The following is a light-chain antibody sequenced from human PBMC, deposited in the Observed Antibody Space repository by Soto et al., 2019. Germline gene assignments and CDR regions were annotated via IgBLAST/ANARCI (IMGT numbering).Light chain of an antibody. CDR2: GNS. Sequence: QSVLTQPPSVSGAPGQRVTISCTGSSSNIGAGYEVHWYQQLPRTAPKLLIDGNSNRPSGVPDRFSGSKSGTSASLAITGLQAEDEADCYCQSYDNSLSGMVFGGGTKLTVL. J-gene: IGLJ2*01. CDR1: SSNIGAGYE. CDR3: QSYDNSLSGMV. V-gene: IGLV1-40*01.